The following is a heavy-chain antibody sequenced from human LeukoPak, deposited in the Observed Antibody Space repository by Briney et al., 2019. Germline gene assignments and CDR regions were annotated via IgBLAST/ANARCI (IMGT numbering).Heavy chain of an antibody. CDR2: ISGSGGST. J-gene: IGHJ4*02. Sequence: GGSLRLSCAASGFTFSSYAMSWVRQAPGKGLEWVSAISGSGGSTYYADSVKGRFTISRDNSKNTLYLQMNSLRAEDTAVYYCARAALGYDILTGYHSLDYWGQGTLVTVSS. CDR3: ARAALGYDILTGYHSLDY. V-gene: IGHV3-23*01. CDR1: GFTFSSYA. D-gene: IGHD3-9*01.